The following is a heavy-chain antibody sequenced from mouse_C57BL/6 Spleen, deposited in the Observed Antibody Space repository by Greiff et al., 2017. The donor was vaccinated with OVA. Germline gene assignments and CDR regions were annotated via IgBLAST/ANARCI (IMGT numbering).Heavy chain of an antibody. D-gene: IGHD1-1*01. V-gene: IGHV1-81*01. CDR3: ARRGGITTVGVGDY. CDR2: IYPRSGNT. Sequence: QVQLQQSGAELARPGASVKLSCKASGYTFTSYGISWVKQRTGQGLEWIGEIYPRSGNTYYNEKFKGKATLTADKSSSTAYMELRSLTSEDSAVYFCARRGGITTVGVGDYWGQGTTLTVSS. J-gene: IGHJ2*01. CDR1: GYTFTSYG.